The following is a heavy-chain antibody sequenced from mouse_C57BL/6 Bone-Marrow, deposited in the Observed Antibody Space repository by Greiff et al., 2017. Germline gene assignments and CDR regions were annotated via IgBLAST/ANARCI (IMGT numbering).Heavy chain of an antibody. CDR1: GFTFTSYW. V-gene: IGHV1-64*01. D-gene: IGHD1-1*01. J-gene: IGHJ2*01. CDR3: ARGVVATGDY. CDR2: IHPNSGST. Sequence: VQLQQPGADLVKPGASVKLSCKASGFTFTSYWMYWVKQRPGQGLEWIGMIHPNSGSTNYNEKFKSKVTLTVDKSTSTAYMQLSRLTSEDSAVYYCARGVVATGDYWGQGTTLTVSS.